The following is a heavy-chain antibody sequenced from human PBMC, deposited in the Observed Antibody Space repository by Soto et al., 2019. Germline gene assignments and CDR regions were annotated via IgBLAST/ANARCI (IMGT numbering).Heavy chain of an antibody. CDR3: AHRADGSGKIDY. V-gene: IGHV2-5*02. Sequence: QITLKESGPTLVKPTQTLTLTCTFSGFSLSTSGVGVGWILQPPGKALEWLALIYWDDDKRYSQYVKSRLTITKDTSKNQMVLTMTNMDPVDTATYYCAHRADGSGKIDYWGQGTLVTVSS. D-gene: IGHD3-10*01. J-gene: IGHJ4*02. CDR1: GFSLSTSGVG. CDR2: IYWDDDK.